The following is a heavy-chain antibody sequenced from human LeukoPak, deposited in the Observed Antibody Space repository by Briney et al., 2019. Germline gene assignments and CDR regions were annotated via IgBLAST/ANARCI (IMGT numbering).Heavy chain of an antibody. Sequence: GGSLRLSCAASGFTFDDYAMHWVRQASGKGLEWVGRIRSKANSYATAYAASVKGRFTISRDDSKNTAYLQMNSLKTEDTAVYYCTTAAGTGGYYYYYGMDVWGQGTTVTVSS. J-gene: IGHJ6*02. CDR3: TTAAGTGGYYYYYGMDV. V-gene: IGHV3-73*01. D-gene: IGHD6-13*01. CDR1: GFTFDDYA. CDR2: IRSKANSYAT.